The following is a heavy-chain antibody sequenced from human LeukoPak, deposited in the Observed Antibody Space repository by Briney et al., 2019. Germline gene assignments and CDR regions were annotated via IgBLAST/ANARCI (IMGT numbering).Heavy chain of an antibody. CDR1: GYTFTSYG. J-gene: IGHJ4*02. CDR3: ARDSALLNNGDWYGGSDY. V-gene: IGHV1-18*01. Sequence: ASVKVSCKASGYTFTSYGISWVRQAPGQGREWRGWISAYNGNTNYAQKLQGRVTMTTDTSKNTAYMELRSLRSDDTAMYYCARDSALLNNGDWYGGSDYWGQGTLVTVSS. D-gene: IGHD4-17*01. CDR2: ISAYNGNT.